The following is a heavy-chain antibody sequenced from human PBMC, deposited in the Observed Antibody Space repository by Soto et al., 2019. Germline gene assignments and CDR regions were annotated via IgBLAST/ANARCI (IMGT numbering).Heavy chain of an antibody. CDR1: GFTFRSYA. V-gene: IGHV3-23*01. Sequence: GGSLRLSCAASGFTFRSYAMSWVRQAPGKGLEWVANINGTGTSTYCADSVKGRFTISRDNSRNTLYLKLNSLRAEDKAVYYCAKCHKVQWLRKNHCGCWGQGALVTVSS. J-gene: IGHJ4*02. CDR2: INGTGTST. CDR3: AKCHKVQWLRKNHCGC. D-gene: IGHD6-19*01.